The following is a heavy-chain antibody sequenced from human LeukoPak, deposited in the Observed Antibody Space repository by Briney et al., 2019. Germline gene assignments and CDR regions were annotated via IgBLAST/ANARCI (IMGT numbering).Heavy chain of an antibody. J-gene: IGHJ4*02. CDR2: MNPNSGNT. CDR1: GYTFTSYD. CDR3: ARGRRWARSYSDY. Sequence: ASVKVSCKASGYTFTSYDINWVRQATGQGLEWMGWMNPNSGNTGCARKFQGRVTMTRNTSISTAYMELSSLRSEDTAVYYCARGRRWARSYSDYWGQGTLVTVSS. D-gene: IGHD4-23*01. V-gene: IGHV1-8*01.